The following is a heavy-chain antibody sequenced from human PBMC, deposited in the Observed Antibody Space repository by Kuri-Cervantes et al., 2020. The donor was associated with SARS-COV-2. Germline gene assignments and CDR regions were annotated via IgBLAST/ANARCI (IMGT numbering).Heavy chain of an antibody. CDR3: AQSRSIAARRPWYFDL. Sequence: SETLSLTCTVSGGSISSYYWSWIRQPPGKGLEWIGYIYYSGSTNYNPSLKGRVTISVDTSKNQFSLKLSSVTAADTAVYYCAQSRSIAARRPWYFDLWGRGTLVTVSS. V-gene: IGHV4-59*01. CDR1: GGSISSYY. J-gene: IGHJ2*01. CDR2: IYYSGST. D-gene: IGHD6-6*01.